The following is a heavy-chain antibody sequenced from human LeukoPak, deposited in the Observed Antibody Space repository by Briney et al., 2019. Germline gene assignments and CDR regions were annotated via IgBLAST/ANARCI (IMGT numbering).Heavy chain of an antibody. J-gene: IGHJ4*02. CDR1: GGSISSGYY. CDR2: IYHRGST. Sequence: PSETLSLTCTVSGGSISSGYYWGWIRQPPGKGLEWIGSIYHRGSTYYNPSLQSRVTILVDTSKNQFSLKLNSVTAADTAMYYCAKSGGYGLIDYWGQGTLVTVSS. D-gene: IGHD1-26*01. V-gene: IGHV4-38-2*02. CDR3: AKSGGYGLIDY.